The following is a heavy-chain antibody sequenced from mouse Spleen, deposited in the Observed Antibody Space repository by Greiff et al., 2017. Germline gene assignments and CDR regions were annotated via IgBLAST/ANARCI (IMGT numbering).Heavy chain of an antibody. J-gene: IGHJ3*01. D-gene: IGHD2-4*01. Sequence: EVMLVESGPELVKPGASVKISCKASGYSFTGYFMNWVKQSHGKSLEWIGRINPYNGDTFYNQKFKGKATLTVDKSSSTAHMELLSLTSEDSAVYYCGRSSGLRRGWFAYWGQGTLVTVSA. CDR2: INPYNGDT. CDR3: GRSSGLRRGWFAY. V-gene: IGHV1-37*01. CDR1: GYSFTGYF.